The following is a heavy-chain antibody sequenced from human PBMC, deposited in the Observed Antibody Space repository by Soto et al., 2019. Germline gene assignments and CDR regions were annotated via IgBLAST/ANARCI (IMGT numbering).Heavy chain of an antibody. CDR2: ISGSGGST. V-gene: IGHV3-23*01. J-gene: IGHJ4*02. Sequence: EVQLLESGGGLVQPGGSLRLSCAASGFTFSSYAMSWVRQAPGKGLEWVSVISGSGGSTYYAGSVKGRFTISRDNSKNTLYLQMNSLRAEDTAVHYCAKRGSGSQFDYWGQGTLVTVSS. D-gene: IGHD1-26*01. CDR1: GFTFSSYA. CDR3: AKRGSGSQFDY.